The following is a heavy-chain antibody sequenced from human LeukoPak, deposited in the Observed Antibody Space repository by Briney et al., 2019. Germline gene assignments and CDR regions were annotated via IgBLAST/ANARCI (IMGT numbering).Heavy chain of an antibody. V-gene: IGHV4-59*12. Sequence: SETLSLTCTVSGGSISSYYWSWIRQPPGKGLEWIGYIYYSGSTNYNPSLKSRVTISVDRSKNQFSLKLSSVTAADTAVYYCARNYNGYYYYYYMDVWGRGTTVTVSS. CDR2: IYYSGST. CDR3: ARNYNGYYYYYYMDV. CDR1: GGSISSYY. D-gene: IGHD1-7*01. J-gene: IGHJ6*03.